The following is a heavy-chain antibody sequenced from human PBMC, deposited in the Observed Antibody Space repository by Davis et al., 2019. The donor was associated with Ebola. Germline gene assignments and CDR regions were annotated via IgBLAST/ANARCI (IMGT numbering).Heavy chain of an antibody. J-gene: IGHJ4*02. CDR3: ANKWFAY. CDR2: TFYRSKWIN. V-gene: IGHV6-1*01. Sequence: MPSETLSLTCAISGDSVPSNSGVWNWIRQSPSRGLEWLGRTFYRSKWINEYAVSVRGRIIINPDTSKNQFSLQLNSVTPEDTAVYYCANKWFAYWGQGILVTVSS. CDR1: GDSVPSNSGV. D-gene: IGHD1-26*01.